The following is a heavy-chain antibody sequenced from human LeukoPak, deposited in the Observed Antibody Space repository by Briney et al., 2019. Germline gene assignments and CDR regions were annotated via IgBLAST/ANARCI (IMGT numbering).Heavy chain of an antibody. Sequence: GGSLRLSCEASGYTFDDYAMHWVRQAPGKGLEWVSAISWNSGSKGYADSVKGRFTISRDNGRNSLYLQMNSLRTEDTALYYCAKGHAYGLGESYLDFWGQGTLVSVSS. D-gene: IGHD3-10*01. J-gene: IGHJ4*02. V-gene: IGHV3-9*01. CDR1: GYTFDDYA. CDR3: AKGHAYGLGESYLDF. CDR2: ISWNSGSK.